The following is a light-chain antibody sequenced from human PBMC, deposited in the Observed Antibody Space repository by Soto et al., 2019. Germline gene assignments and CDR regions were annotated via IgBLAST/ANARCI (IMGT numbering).Light chain of an antibody. J-gene: IGKJ1*01. CDR2: KAS. CDR3: QHYNNYSAA. Sequence: DIQMTQSPSTLSGSVGARVTITCRASQTISSWLAWYQQKPGKAPKLLIYKASTLKRGVPSRFSGSGTGTEFTLTIISLQADDFATYYCQHYNNYSAACGQRTKVELK. V-gene: IGKV1-5*03. CDR1: QTISSW.